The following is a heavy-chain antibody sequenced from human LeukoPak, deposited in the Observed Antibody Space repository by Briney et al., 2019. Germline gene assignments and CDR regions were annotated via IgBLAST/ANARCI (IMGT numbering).Heavy chain of an antibody. Sequence: SETLSLTCTVSGASVSSGSYYWSWIRQPPGKGLEWIGYIYYSGSTNYNPSLKSRVTISVDTSKNQFSLKLSSVTAADTAVYYCARGPRGYSYGWGQGTLVTVSS. CDR1: GASVSSGSYY. CDR2: IYYSGST. V-gene: IGHV4-61*01. D-gene: IGHD5-18*01. J-gene: IGHJ4*02. CDR3: ARGPRGYSYG.